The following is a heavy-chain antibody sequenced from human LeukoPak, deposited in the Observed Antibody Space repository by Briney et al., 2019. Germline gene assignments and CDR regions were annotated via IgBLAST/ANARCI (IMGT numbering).Heavy chain of an antibody. CDR3: ARDGGDIGYYGMDV. CDR1: GFTFSSYS. D-gene: IGHD2-21*02. J-gene: IGHJ6*02. V-gene: IGHV3-21*01. CDR2: ISSSSSYI. Sequence: GGSLRLSCAASGFTFSSYSMNWDRQAPGKGLEWVSSISSSSSYIYYADSVKGRFTISRDNAKSSLYLQMNSLRAEDTAVYYCARDGGDIGYYGMDVWGQGTTVTVSS.